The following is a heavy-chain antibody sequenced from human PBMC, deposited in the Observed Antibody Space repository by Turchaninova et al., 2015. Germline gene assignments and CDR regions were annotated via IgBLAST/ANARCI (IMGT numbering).Heavy chain of an antibody. CDR1: VFSFCIYK. D-gene: IGHD4-11*01. CDR3: GRGWGLQSNYFDF. Sequence: EVQQVESGGGLVKPGGSRRLSWDASVFSFCIYKKNWVRQAPGKGLELVSCISSSSSDKYYADSVKGRFTISRGNAKNSLYLQMNSLRAEDTAVYYCGRGWGLQSNYFDFWGQGILVTVSS. V-gene: IGHV3-21*06. CDR2: ISSSSSDK. J-gene: IGHJ4*02.